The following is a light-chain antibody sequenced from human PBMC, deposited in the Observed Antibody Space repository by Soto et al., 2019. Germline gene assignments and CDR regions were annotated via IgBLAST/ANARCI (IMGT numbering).Light chain of an antibody. Sequence: QSALTQPASVSGSPGQSITSSCTGTSSDVGGYNYVSWYQQHPGKAPKLMIYDVSNRHSGVSNRLSGSKSGNTASLTISGLQAEDEADYYCSSYTSSSPYVFGTGTELTVL. J-gene: IGLJ1*01. CDR2: DVS. CDR3: SSYTSSSPYV. CDR1: SSDVGGYNY. V-gene: IGLV2-14*01.